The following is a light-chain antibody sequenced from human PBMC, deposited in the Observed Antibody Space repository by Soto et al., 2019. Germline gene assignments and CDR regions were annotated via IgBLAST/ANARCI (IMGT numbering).Light chain of an antibody. Sequence: EIVLTQSPVTLSLSPGERATLSCRASQSVSSYLAWYQHKPGQAPRLLIYDASNRATGIPARFSGSGSGTDFTLTISSLEPGDFAVYYCQQRSNWPRTFGQGTKVEIK. V-gene: IGKV3-11*01. CDR3: QQRSNWPRT. CDR2: DAS. J-gene: IGKJ1*01. CDR1: QSVSSY.